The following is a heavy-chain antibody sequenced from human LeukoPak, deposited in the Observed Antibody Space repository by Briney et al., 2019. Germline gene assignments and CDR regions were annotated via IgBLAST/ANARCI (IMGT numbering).Heavy chain of an antibody. V-gene: IGHV1-2*02. D-gene: IGHD2-8*01. J-gene: IGHJ6*03. CDR3: ARSLPSMLSYYYYYMDV. Sequence: GASVKVSCKASGYTFTGYYMHWVRQAPGQGLEWMGWINPNSGDTNYAQKLQGRVTMTTDTSTSTAYMELRSLRSDDTAVYYCARSLPSMLSYYYYYMDVWGKGTTVTISS. CDR2: INPNSGDT. CDR1: GYTFTGYY.